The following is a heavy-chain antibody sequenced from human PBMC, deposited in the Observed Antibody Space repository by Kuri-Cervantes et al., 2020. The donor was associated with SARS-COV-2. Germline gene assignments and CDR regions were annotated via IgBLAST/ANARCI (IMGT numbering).Heavy chain of an antibody. D-gene: IGHD3-10*01. Sequence: ASVKVSCKASGYTFTGYYMHWVRQAPGQGLEWMGWINPNSGGTNYAQKFQGRVTTTRDTSISTAYMELGRLRSDDTAVYYCARGSIFSDTGGWYFDYWGQGTLVTGSS. CDR2: INPNSGGT. J-gene: IGHJ4*02. CDR1: GYTFTGYY. V-gene: IGHV1-2*02. CDR3: ARGSIFSDTGGWYFDY.